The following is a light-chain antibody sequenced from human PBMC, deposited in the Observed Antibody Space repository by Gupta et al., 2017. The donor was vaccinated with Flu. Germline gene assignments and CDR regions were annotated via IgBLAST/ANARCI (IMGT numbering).Light chain of an antibody. Sequence: QSALTQPASVSGCPGQSITISCTGTSSDGGSYNLVAWYQQTPGTDPKLMIYDGSKRPSGASNRGACYYAGTTASPTISRLQADDDADYYSCPYATSSTFVFGTGTKLTVI. CDR2: DGS. CDR3: CPYATSSTFV. V-gene: IGLV2-23*01. J-gene: IGLJ1*01. CDR1: SSDGGSYNL.